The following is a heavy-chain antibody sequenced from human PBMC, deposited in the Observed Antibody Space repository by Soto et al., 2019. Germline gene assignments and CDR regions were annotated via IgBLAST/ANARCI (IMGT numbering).Heavy chain of an antibody. Sequence: SETLSLTCAVSGGSISSSNWWSWVRQPPGKGLEWIGEIYHSGSTNYNPSLKSRVTISVDKSKNQFSLKLSSVTAADTAVYYCARDWEYYYDSSGYYEYYFDYWGQGTLVTVSS. J-gene: IGHJ4*02. CDR2: IYHSGST. CDR1: GGSISSSNW. D-gene: IGHD3-22*01. CDR3: ARDWEYYYDSSGYYEYYFDY. V-gene: IGHV4-4*02.